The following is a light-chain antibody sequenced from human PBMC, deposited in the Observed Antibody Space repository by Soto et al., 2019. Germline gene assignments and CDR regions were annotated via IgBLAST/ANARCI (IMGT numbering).Light chain of an antibody. CDR2: QAS. CDR3: EDYSSSSGLT. J-gene: IGKJ4*01. V-gene: IGKV1-5*03. Sequence: DLRITQSPSTLSASVGDRVTITCRASQSISSWLAWYQQKPGKAPKLLIFQASSLKSGVPSRFSGSGSATEYTLTISSLQPDDFATYYCEDYSSSSGLTFGGGTKVEIK. CDR1: QSISSW.